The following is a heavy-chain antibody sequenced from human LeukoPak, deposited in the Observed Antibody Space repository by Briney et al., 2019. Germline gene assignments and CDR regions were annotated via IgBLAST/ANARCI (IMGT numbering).Heavy chain of an antibody. Sequence: GGSLRLSCAASGFTFSRHSMNWVRQAPGKGLEWVSSISSSSSYIYYADSLKGRFTISRDNAKNSLYLQMNSLRAEDTAVYYCARDRNPWNYDAFDIWGQGTMVTVSS. J-gene: IGHJ3*02. CDR1: GFTFSRHS. V-gene: IGHV3-21*01. D-gene: IGHD1-7*01. CDR2: ISSSSSYI. CDR3: ARDRNPWNYDAFDI.